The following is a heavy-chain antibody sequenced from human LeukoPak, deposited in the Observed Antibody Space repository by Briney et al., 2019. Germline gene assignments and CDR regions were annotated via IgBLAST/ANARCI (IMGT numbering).Heavy chain of an antibody. Sequence: GGSLRPSCAASGFTVSSNYMSWVRQAPGKGLEWVSVIYSGGSTYYADSVKGRFTISRDNSKNTLYLQMNSLRAEDTAVYYCARVHGLTAAAGPRDYWGQGTLVTVSS. CDR2: IYSGGST. CDR1: GFTVSSNY. CDR3: ARVHGLTAAAGPRDY. D-gene: IGHD6-13*01. V-gene: IGHV3-66*02. J-gene: IGHJ4*02.